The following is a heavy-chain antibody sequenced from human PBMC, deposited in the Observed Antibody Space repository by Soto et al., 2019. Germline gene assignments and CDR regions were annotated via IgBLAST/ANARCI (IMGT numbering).Heavy chain of an antibody. Sequence: SVKVSCKASGGTFSSYAISWVRQAPGQGLEWMGGIIPIFGTANYAQKFQGRVTITADESTSTAYMELSSLRSEDTAVYYCARNPFYCGGDFRMAYFDYWGQGTLVTVSS. V-gene: IGHV1-69*13. J-gene: IGHJ4*02. CDR3: ARNPFYCGGDFRMAYFDY. CDR2: IIPIFGTA. D-gene: IGHD2-21*02. CDR1: GGTFSSYA.